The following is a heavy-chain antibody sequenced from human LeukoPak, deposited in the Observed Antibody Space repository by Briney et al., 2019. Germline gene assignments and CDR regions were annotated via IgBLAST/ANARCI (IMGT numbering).Heavy chain of an antibody. D-gene: IGHD2-21*01. CDR1: GYPFDNFG. CDR2: IGAHNGVT. V-gene: IGHV1-18*04. J-gene: IGHJ4*02. Sequence: ASVKVSCKTSGYPFDNFGLTWVRQAPGQGLEWLGWIGAHNGVTHSAQSFRGRLAMTTDTSTSTAYLELRSLQSDDTAVYYCARDRVGGDLTGASLYWGQGTRVTVSS. CDR3: ARDRVGGDLTGASLY.